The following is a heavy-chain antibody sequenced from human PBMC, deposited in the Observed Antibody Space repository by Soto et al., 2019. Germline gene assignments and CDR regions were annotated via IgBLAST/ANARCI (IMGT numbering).Heavy chain of an antibody. D-gene: IGHD6-13*01. Sequence: ASVKVSCKASGYTFTSYGISWVRQAPGQGLEWMGWISAYNGNTNYAQKLQGRVTMTTDTSTSTAYMELRSLRSDDTAVYYCARDQYSSSWDATIYYYYGMDVWCKGTTVTVSS. CDR1: GYTFTSYG. CDR3: ARDQYSSSWDATIYYYYGMDV. J-gene: IGHJ6*04. V-gene: IGHV1-18*04. CDR2: ISAYNGNT.